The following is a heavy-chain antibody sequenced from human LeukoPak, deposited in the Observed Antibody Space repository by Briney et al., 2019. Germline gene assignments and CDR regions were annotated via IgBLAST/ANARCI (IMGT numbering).Heavy chain of an antibody. CDR3: ARGNHDHHDY. V-gene: IGHV1-46*01. CDR2: INPSGGST. J-gene: IGHJ4*02. Sequence: ASVKVSCKASGYTFTDYYLHWVRQAPGQGLGWMGLINPSGGSTSYAQKFQGRVTMTRDTSTSTVYMELSSLRSEDTAVYYCARGNHDHHDYWGQGTLVTVSS. D-gene: IGHD3-3*01. CDR1: GYTFTDYY.